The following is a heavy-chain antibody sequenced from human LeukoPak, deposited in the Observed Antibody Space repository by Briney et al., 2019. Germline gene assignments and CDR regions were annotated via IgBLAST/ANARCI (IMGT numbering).Heavy chain of an antibody. D-gene: IGHD3-22*01. Sequence: SETLSLTCTVSGYSISSGYYWGWIRQPPGKGLEWIGSIYHSGSTYYNPSLKSRVTISVDTSKNQFSLKLSSVTAADTAVYYCARGSSGYYHYFDYWGQGTLVTVSS. V-gene: IGHV4-38-2*02. CDR2: IYHSGST. J-gene: IGHJ4*02. CDR3: ARGSSGYYHYFDY. CDR1: GYSISSGYY.